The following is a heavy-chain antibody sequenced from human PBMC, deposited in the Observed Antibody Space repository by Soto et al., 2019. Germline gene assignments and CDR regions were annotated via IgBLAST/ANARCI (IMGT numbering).Heavy chain of an antibody. CDR2: IYYSGST. D-gene: IGHD3-3*01. J-gene: IGHJ3*02. V-gene: IGHV4-59*01. Sequence: SETLSLTCTVYGGSISSYYWSWIRQPPGKXLEWIGYIYYSGSTNYNPSLKSRVTISVDTSKNQFSLKLSSVTAADTAVYYCARGSQGFWSGYRDDAFDIWGQGTMVTVS. CDR3: ARGSQGFWSGYRDDAFDI. CDR1: GGSISSYY.